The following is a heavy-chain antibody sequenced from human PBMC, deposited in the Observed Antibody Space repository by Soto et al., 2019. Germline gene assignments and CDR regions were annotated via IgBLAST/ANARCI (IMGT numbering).Heavy chain of an antibody. Sequence: SETLSLTCAVSGGSISSSNWWSWVRQPPGKGLEWIGEIYHSGSTNYNPSLKSRVTISVDKSKNQFSLKLSSVTAADTAVYYCARVIAAAVNWFDPWGQGTLVTVSS. J-gene: IGHJ5*02. D-gene: IGHD6-13*01. CDR3: ARVIAAAVNWFDP. V-gene: IGHV4-4*02. CDR1: GGSISSSNW. CDR2: IYHSGST.